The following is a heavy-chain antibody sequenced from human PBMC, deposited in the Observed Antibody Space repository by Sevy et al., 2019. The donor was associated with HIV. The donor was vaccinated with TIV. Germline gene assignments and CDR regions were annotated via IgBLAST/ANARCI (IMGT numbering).Heavy chain of an antibody. CDR3: ARDLTERYTIDY. CDR2: ISADAKKQ. V-gene: IGHV3-30*04. CDR1: GFTLKSHT. J-gene: IGHJ4*02. D-gene: IGHD7-27*01. Sequence: GGSLRLSCTVSGFTLKSHTMYWVRQAPGKGLEWVAFISADAKKQNYEDSVKGRLTISRDNFKNTLYLQVNSLRAEDTAIYYCARDLTERYTIDYWGQGILVTVSS.